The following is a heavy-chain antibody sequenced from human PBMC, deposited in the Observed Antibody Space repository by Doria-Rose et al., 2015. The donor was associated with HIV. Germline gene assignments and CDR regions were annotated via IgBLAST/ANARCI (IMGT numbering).Heavy chain of an antibody. CDR1: GDSINSYY. J-gene: IGHJ6*03. CDR2: IHDIGGT. D-gene: IGHD3-16*01. CDR3: ARQTFYYMDV. Sequence: QVQLQESGPGLVKPSETLSLTCTVSGDSINSYYWSWIRQPPGKGLEWIGYIHDIGGTNYNPSLKSRVTISADTSKNQFSLKLSSLTAADTAVYYCARQTFYYMDVWGKGTTVTVSS. V-gene: IGHV4-59*08.